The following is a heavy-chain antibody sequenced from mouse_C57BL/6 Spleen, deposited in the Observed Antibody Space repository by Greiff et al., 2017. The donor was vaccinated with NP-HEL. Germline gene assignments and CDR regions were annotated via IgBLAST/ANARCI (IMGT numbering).Heavy chain of an antibody. CDR1: GYTFTSYW. CDR3: ARGNDYDDLAY. Sequence: QVQLQQPGAELVKPGVSVKMSCKASGYTFTSYWITWVKQRPGQGLEWIGDIYPGSGSTNYNEKFKSKATLTVDTSSSTAYMQLSSLTSEDSAVYYCARGNDYDDLAYWGQGTLVTVSA. CDR2: IYPGSGST. V-gene: IGHV1-55*01. J-gene: IGHJ3*01. D-gene: IGHD2-4*01.